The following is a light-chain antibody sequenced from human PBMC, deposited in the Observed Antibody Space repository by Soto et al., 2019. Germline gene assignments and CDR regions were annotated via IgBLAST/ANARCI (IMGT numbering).Light chain of an antibody. CDR1: SSDVGAYNC. CDR2: DVS. J-gene: IGLJ2*01. Sequence: QSALTQPRSVSGSPGQSVTISCTGTSSDVGAYNCVSWYQQHPGKAPKLMIYDVSKRPSGVADRFSGSKSGNTASLTISGLQAEDEGDYYCCSYAGSYTHVVFGGGTKLTVL. CDR3: CSYAGSYTHVV. V-gene: IGLV2-11*01.